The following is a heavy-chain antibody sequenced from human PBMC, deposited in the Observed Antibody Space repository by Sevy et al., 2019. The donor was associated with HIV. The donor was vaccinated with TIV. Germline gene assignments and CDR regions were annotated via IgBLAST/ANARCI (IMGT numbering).Heavy chain of an antibody. CDR2: ISESDERI. CDR3: ARNLGALTNYYYGVDV. CDR1: GFTFSSYG. V-gene: IGHV3-23*01. D-gene: IGHD6-6*01. Sequence: GGSLRLSCGASGFTFSSYGMSWVRQAPGKGLEWISTISESDERIKHSDSVKGRFTISRDNSKKILYLQMRSLRAEDTAVYYCARNLGALTNYYYGVDVWGQGTTVTVSS. J-gene: IGHJ6*02.